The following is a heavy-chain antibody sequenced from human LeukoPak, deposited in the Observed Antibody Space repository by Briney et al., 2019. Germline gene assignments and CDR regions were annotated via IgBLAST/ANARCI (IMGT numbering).Heavy chain of an antibody. Sequence: PSQTLSLTCAVSGGSISSGSYYWSWIRQPAGKGLEWIGRIYTSGSTNYNPSLKSRVTISVDTSKNQSSLKLSSVTAADTAVYYCARGVGPYNWFDPWGQGTLVTVSS. CDR1: GGSISSGSYY. J-gene: IGHJ5*02. CDR3: ARGVGPYNWFDP. D-gene: IGHD2-15*01. CDR2: IYTSGST. V-gene: IGHV4-61*02.